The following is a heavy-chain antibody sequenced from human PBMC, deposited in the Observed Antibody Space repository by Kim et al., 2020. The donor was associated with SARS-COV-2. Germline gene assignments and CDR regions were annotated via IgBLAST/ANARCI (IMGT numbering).Heavy chain of an antibody. Sequence: SVKVSCKASGGTFSSYAISWVRQAPGQGLEWMGGIIPIFGTANYAQKFQGRVTITADESTSTAYMELSSLRSEGTAVYYCARSGSVITMVRVVIIGVWGQGTLVTVSS. V-gene: IGHV1-69*13. CDR3: ARSGSVITMVRVVIIGV. CDR1: GGTFSSYA. D-gene: IGHD3-10*01. J-gene: IGHJ4*02. CDR2: IIPIFGTA.